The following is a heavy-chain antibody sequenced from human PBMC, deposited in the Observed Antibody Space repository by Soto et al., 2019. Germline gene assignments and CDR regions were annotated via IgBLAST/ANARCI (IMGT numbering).Heavy chain of an antibody. V-gene: IGHV1-2*02. Sequence: QVQLVQSGAEVKRPGASVKVSCKASGYTLTDYYVHWVRQAPGQGLEWMGWINPNTGGTLYAQNFQGRVTMTRDTSIGTAYIDLTRLRSDDTAVYYCARENSGMDVWGQGTVVSVSS. CDR3: ARENSGMDV. CDR2: INPNTGGT. CDR1: GYTLTDYY. J-gene: IGHJ6*02.